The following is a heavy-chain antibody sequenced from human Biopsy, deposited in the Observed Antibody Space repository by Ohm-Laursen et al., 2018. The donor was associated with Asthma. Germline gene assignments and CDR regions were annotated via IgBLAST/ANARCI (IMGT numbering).Heavy chain of an antibody. Sequence: SLRLSCAASGTHFGSYNMHWARQAPGKGLEWVAVITFDGSTQHYGDSVKGRFTISRDNSKNMLFLQMNSLRGEDTAVYYCSRDTLGYYFDIWGQGTQVTVSS. J-gene: IGHJ4*02. V-gene: IGHV3-30-3*01. D-gene: IGHD6-13*01. CDR2: ITFDGSTQ. CDR3: SRDTLGYYFDI. CDR1: GTHFGSYN.